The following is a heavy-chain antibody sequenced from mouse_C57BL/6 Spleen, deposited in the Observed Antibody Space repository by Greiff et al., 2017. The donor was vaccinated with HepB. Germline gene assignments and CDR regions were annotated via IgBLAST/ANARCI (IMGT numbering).Heavy chain of an antibody. Sequence: EVKLMESGGDLVKPGGSLKLSCAASGFTFSSYGMSWVRQTPDKRLEWVATISSGGSYTYYPDSVKGRFTISRDNAKNTLYLQMSSLKSEDTAMYYCARQGYYGSGDYWGQGTTLTVSS. J-gene: IGHJ2*01. CDR2: ISSGGSYT. D-gene: IGHD1-1*01. CDR1: GFTFSSYG. CDR3: ARQGYYGSGDY. V-gene: IGHV5-6*01.